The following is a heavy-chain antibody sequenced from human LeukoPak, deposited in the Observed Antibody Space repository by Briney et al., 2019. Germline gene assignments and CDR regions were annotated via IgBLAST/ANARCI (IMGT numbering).Heavy chain of an antibody. CDR2: IYTSGST. J-gene: IGHJ6*03. D-gene: IGHD3-10*01. CDR1: GGSICSYY. Sequence: SETLSLTCTVSGGSICSYYWSWIRQPPGKGLEWIGYIYTSGSTNYNPSLKSRVTISVDTSKNQFSLKLSSVTAADTAVYYCARSTSGSGYYYYMDVWGKGTTVTVSS. CDR3: ARSTSGSGYYYYMDV. V-gene: IGHV4-4*09.